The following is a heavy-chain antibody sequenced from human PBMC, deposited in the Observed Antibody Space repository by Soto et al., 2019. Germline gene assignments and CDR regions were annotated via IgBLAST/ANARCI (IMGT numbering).Heavy chain of an antibody. CDR2: IGIAGDP. V-gene: IGHV3-13*05. J-gene: IGHJ3*01. CDR1: GFTFTNYD. D-gene: IGHD2-15*01. CDR3: PRAYCSGATCYGGVFAFDL. Sequence: EVQLVESGGGLVQPGGSLRLSCAASGFTFTNYDMHWVRQAPGKGLEWVSSIGIAGDPYYPGSVRGRFTISREDAKNSLYLQMNSLRAGDTAVSYCPRAYCSGATCYGGVFAFDLWGQGTMVTVSS.